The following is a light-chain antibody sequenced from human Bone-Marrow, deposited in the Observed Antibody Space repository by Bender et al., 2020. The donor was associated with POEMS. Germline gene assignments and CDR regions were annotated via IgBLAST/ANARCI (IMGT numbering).Light chain of an antibody. Sequence: QSALTQPASVSGSPGQSITISCTGTSSDVGGYNYVSWYQQHPGKAPKLMIYDVSNRPSGVSNRFSGSKSGNTASLTISGLQPEDETDYYCSSYTVSRSVLFGGGTKVTVL. CDR3: SSYTVSRSVL. CDR2: DVS. V-gene: IGLV2-14*01. CDR1: SSDVGGYNY. J-gene: IGLJ2*01.